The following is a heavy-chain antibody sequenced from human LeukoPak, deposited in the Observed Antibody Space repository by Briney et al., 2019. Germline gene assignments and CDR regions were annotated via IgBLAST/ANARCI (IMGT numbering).Heavy chain of an antibody. Sequence: SVKVSCKASGGTFSSYAISWVRQAPGQGLEWMGRIIPILGIANYAQKFQGRVTITADKSTSTAYMELSSLRSEDTAVYYCARERDTAGGDAFDIWGQGTMVTVSS. CDR1: GGTFSSYA. J-gene: IGHJ3*02. CDR2: IIPILGIA. D-gene: IGHD5-18*01. V-gene: IGHV1-69*04. CDR3: ARERDTAGGDAFDI.